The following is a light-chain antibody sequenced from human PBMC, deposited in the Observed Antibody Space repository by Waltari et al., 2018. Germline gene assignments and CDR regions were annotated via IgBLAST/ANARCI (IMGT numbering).Light chain of an antibody. CDR3: SSYTSSSFYV. Sequence: QSALTQPASVSGSPGQSITISCTGTSSDVGGYNYVSWYQQHPGKAPKLMIYEVSNRPSGVSNRFSGSKSGNTASLTISGLQAEYEADYYCSSYTSSSFYVFVTGTKFTVL. CDR2: EVS. J-gene: IGLJ1*01. V-gene: IGLV2-14*01. CDR1: SSDVGGYNY.